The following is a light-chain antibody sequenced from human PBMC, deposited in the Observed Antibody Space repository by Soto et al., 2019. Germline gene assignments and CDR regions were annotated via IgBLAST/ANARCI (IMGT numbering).Light chain of an antibody. CDR1: QSLTSSY. Sequence: IVLTKSIGTLSXXAGEXATLXXRXLQSLTSSYLAWYQQKPGQAPRLLIYGASNRATGIPARFSGSGSGTDFTLTINSLEPEDFAVYYCQQRSNWPSITFGQGARLE. CDR2: GAS. V-gene: IGKV3-11*01. CDR3: QQRSNWPSIT. J-gene: IGKJ5*01.